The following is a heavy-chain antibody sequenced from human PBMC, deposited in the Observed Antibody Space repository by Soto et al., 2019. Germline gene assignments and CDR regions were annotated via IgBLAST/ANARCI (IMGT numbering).Heavy chain of an antibody. CDR1: GGTFSSYA. Sequence: ASVKVSCKASGGTFSSYAISWVRQAPGQGLEWMGGIIPIFGTANYAQKFQGRVTITADESTSTAYMELSSLRSEDTAVYYCATLYGVTSYYYYYGMDVWGQGTTVTVSS. CDR2: IIPIFGTA. D-gene: IGHD4-17*01. J-gene: IGHJ6*02. CDR3: ATLYGVTSYYYYYGMDV. V-gene: IGHV1-69*13.